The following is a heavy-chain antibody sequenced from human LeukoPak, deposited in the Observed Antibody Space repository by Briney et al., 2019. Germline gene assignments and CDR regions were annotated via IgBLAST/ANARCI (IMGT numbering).Heavy chain of an antibody. J-gene: IGHJ4*02. V-gene: IGHV1-18*01. CDR2: ISAYSGNT. CDR3: ARASSSAARRIVGATGGY. D-gene: IGHD1-26*01. CDR1: GYTFTSYG. Sequence: ASVKVSCKVSGYTFTSYGISWVRQAPGQGLEWMGWISAYSGNTNYAQKLQGRVTMTTDTSTSTAYMELMSLRSDDTAVYYCARASSSAARRIVGATGGYWGQGTLVTVSS.